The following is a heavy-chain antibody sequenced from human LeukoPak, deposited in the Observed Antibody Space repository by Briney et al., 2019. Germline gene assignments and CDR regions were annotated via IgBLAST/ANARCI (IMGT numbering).Heavy chain of an antibody. CDR2: TNPNSGGT. CDR3: ARGGIRLGELSLAYY. Sequence: ASVKVSCKASGYTFTGYYMHWVRQAPGQGLEWMGWTNPNSGGTNYAQKFQGRVAMTRDTSISTAYMELSRLRSDDTAVYYCARGGIRLGELSLAYYWGQGTLVTVSS. V-gene: IGHV1-2*02. CDR1: GYTFTGYY. J-gene: IGHJ4*02. D-gene: IGHD3-16*02.